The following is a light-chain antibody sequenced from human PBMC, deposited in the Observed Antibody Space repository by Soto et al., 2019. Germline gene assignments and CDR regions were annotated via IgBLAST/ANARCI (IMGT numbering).Light chain of an antibody. CDR2: AAS. CDR1: ESIRNY. CDR3: QQSYSTPRIT. V-gene: IGKV1-39*01. Sequence: DIQMTQSPSTLSSSVVDRVTITCRASESIRNYLNWYQQKPGKAPKLLIYAASSLQSGVPSRFSGRGSGTDFTLTISSLQPEDFATYYCQQSYSTPRITFGQGTRLEI. J-gene: IGKJ5*01.